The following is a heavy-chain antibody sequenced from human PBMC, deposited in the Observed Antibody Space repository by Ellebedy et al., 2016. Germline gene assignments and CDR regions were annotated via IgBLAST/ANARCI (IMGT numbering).Heavy chain of an antibody. V-gene: IGHV3-7*01. CDR1: GFTFSSYW. J-gene: IGHJ4*02. CDR2: IKQDGSEK. Sequence: GGSLRLSFAAPGFTFSSYWMSWVRKAPGKGLEWLANIKQDGSEKYYVDSVKGRFTISRDNAKKSLYLQMTSLSAEDTAVYYCARLGFCELYFDFWGQGTLVTVSS. CDR3: ARLGFCELYFDF. D-gene: IGHD3-10*01.